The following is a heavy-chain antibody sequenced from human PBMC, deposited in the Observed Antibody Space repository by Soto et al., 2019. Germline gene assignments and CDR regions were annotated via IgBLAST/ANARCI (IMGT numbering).Heavy chain of an antibody. CDR1: GFTFSNYA. Sequence: VQLVESGGGVVQPEKSLRLSCAASGFTFSNYAMSWVRQAPGKGLEWVSAINIGGDTTYYADSVKGRFTMSRDNSKNTLYLQMNSLRAEDTAVYYCAKLLVTQMPYYYYGLDVWGQGTTVTVSS. J-gene: IGHJ6*02. V-gene: IGHV3-23*04. D-gene: IGHD2-21*02. CDR2: INIGGDTT. CDR3: AKLLVTQMPYYYYGLDV.